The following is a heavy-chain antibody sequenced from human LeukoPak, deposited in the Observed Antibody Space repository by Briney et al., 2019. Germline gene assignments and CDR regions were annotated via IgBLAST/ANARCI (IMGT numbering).Heavy chain of an antibody. CDR3: ARDRFYCTNGVCYPDAFDI. CDR2: INTNTGNP. D-gene: IGHD2-8*01. V-gene: IGHV7-4-1*02. CDR1: GYIFTTYY. Sequence: ASVKVSCKASGYIFTTYYMHWVRQAPGQGLEWMGWINTNTGNPTYAQGFTGRFVFSLDTSVSTAYLQISSLKAEDTAVYYCARDRFYCTNGVCYPDAFDIWGQGTMVTVSS. J-gene: IGHJ3*02.